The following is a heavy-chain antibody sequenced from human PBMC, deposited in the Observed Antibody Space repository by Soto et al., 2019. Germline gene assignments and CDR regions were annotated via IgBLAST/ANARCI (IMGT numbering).Heavy chain of an antibody. D-gene: IGHD2-21*02. V-gene: IGHV4-59*01. CDR2: MYNTGST. CDR3: ARDLWGYCGTDCYPLDV. CDR1: GGSISGYY. J-gene: IGHJ6*02. Sequence: QVQLQESGPGLVKPSETLSLTCTVSGGSISGYYWSWIRQPPGKGLEWIGYMYNTGSTVYNPSFKXRXTXSXXTSRNQFSLKLNSVTAADTAVYYCARDLWGYCGTDCYPLDVWGQGTTVTVSS.